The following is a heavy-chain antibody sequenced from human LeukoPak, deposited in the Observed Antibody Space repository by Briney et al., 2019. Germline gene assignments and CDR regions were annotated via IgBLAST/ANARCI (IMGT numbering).Heavy chain of an antibody. CDR3: ARAPADYGDPHFDY. CDR2: IIPIFGTA. V-gene: IGHV1-69*06. J-gene: IGHJ4*02. D-gene: IGHD4-17*01. CDR1: GGTFSSYA. Sequence: GASVKVSCKASGGTFSSYAISWVRQAPGQGLEWMGGIIPIFGTANYAQKFQGRVTITADKSTSTAYMELSSLRSEDTAVYCCARAPADYGDPHFDYWGQGTLVTVSS.